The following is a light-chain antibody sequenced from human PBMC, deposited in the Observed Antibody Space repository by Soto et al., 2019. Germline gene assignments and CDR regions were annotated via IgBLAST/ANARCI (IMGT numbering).Light chain of an antibody. CDR2: ETS. V-gene: IGKV1-5*01. CDR3: QLSATLLGT. CDR1: QSINGW. Sequence: TPSASKVFADVGDTVTVTCWASQSINGWLTWYQQRPGKAPKLLIYETSALQRGVPSRFSGSGSGTKFTLSIASLQPEDCATYYCQLSATLLGTFGQGTKVDI. J-gene: IGKJ1*01.